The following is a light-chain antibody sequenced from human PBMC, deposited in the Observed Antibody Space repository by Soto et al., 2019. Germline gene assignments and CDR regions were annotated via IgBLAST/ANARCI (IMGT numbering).Light chain of an antibody. CDR3: HHYNTIPWT. Sequence: DIQMTQSPSTLSASVGDRVTITCRASQNVINWLAWYQQKPGKAPKLLIYKASSLEPGVPSRFSGGGSGTAFPLTISSLQPDDFATYYCHHYNTIPWTFGQGTKVDI. CDR2: KAS. CDR1: QNVINW. V-gene: IGKV1-5*03. J-gene: IGKJ1*01.